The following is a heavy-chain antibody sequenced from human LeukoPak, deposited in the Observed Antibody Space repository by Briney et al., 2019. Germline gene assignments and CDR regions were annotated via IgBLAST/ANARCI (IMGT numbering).Heavy chain of an antibody. CDR3: TRGDYDILTGYSEMDY. CDR2: IRSKAYGGTT. Sequence: GGSLRHSCTASGFTFGDYAMSWVRQAPGKGLEWVGFIRSKAYGGTTEYAASVKGRFTISRDDSKSIAYLQMNSLKTEDTAVYYCTRGDYDILTGYSEMDYWGQGTLVTVSS. J-gene: IGHJ4*02. D-gene: IGHD3-9*01. V-gene: IGHV3-49*04. CDR1: GFTFGDYA.